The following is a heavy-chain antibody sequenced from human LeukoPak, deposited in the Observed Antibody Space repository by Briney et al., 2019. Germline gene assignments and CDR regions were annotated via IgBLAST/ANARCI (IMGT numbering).Heavy chain of an antibody. V-gene: IGHV1-24*01. J-gene: IGHJ5*02. D-gene: IGHD2-15*01. CDR3: ATNYGYCSGASCYARWFDP. CDR1: GYTLTELS. CDR2: FDPEDGET. Sequence: ASVKVSCKVSGYTLTELSMHWVRQAPGKGLEWMGGFDPEDGETIYAQKFQGRVTMTEDTSTDTAYMELSSLRSEDTAVYYCATNYGYCSGASCYARWFDPWGQGTLVTVSS.